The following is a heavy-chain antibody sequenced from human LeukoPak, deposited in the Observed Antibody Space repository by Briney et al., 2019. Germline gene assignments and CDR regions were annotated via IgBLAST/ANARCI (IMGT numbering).Heavy chain of an antibody. V-gene: IGHV3-23*01. Sequence: GGSLRLSCAASGFTLSSYAMSWVRQAPGKGLEWGSAISGSGGSTYYADSVKGRFTISRDNSKNTLYLQMNSLRAEDTAVYYCAKDSSGWYGPYYYGMDVWGKGTTVTASS. D-gene: IGHD6-19*01. CDR1: GFTLSSYA. CDR2: ISGSGGST. J-gene: IGHJ6*04. CDR3: AKDSSGWYGPYYYGMDV.